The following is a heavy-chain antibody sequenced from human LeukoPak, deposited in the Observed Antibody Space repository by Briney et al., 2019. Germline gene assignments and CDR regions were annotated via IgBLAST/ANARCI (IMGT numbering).Heavy chain of an antibody. CDR3: AKDIVVVPAAISY. V-gene: IGHV3-23*01. CDR1: GFTFSSYG. D-gene: IGHD2-2*01. CDR2: ITGTSANT. Sequence: PGGSLRLSCVASGFTFSSYGMSWVRQAPGKGLEWVSAITGTSANTYYADSVKGRFIISRDNSKNTLYLQMNSLRAEDTAVYYCAKDIVVVPAAISYWGQGTLVTVSS. J-gene: IGHJ4*02.